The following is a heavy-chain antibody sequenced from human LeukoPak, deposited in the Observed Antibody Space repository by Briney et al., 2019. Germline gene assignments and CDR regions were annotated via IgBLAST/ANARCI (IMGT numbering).Heavy chain of an antibody. V-gene: IGHV1-24*01. J-gene: IGHJ4*02. CDR3: ATDLWGIEYSGSFSFDY. Sequence: VASVKVSFKVSGYTLTELSMHWVRQAPGKGLEWMGGFDPEDGETIYAQKFQGRVTMTEDTSTDTAYMELSSLRSEDTAVYYCATDLWGIEYSGSFSFDYWGQGTLVTVSS. CDR2: FDPEDGET. D-gene: IGHD6-6*01. CDR1: GYTLTELS.